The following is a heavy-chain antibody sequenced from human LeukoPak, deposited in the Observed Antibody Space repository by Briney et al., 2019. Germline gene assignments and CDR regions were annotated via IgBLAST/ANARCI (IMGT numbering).Heavy chain of an antibody. J-gene: IGHJ4*02. Sequence: GGSLRFSCAASGFTVSSNYMSWVRQAPGKGLEWVSVIYSGGSTYYADSVKGRFTISRDNSKNTLYLQMNSLRAEDTAVYYCARSALWFGESLDYWGQGTLVTVSS. CDR3: ARSALWFGESLDY. CDR2: IYSGGST. D-gene: IGHD3-10*01. V-gene: IGHV3-53*01. CDR1: GFTVSSNY.